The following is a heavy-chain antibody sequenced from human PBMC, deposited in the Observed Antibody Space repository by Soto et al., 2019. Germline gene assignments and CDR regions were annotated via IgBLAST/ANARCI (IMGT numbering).Heavy chain of an antibody. Sequence: SETLSLTCTVSGGSISGSYWSWIRQTPGKGLEWIGYIYYSGSTNYNPSLKSRVTISVDTSKNQFSLKLTSVTAADTAVYYCAREPPAAGENWFDPWGQGTLVTVSS. D-gene: IGHD6-13*01. CDR2: IYYSGST. V-gene: IGHV4-59*01. J-gene: IGHJ5*02. CDR1: GGSISGSY. CDR3: AREPPAAGENWFDP.